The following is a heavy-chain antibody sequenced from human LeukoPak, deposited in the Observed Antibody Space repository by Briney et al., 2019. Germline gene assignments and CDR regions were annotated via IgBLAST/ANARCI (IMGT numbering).Heavy chain of an antibody. V-gene: IGHV1-69*04. CDR2: IIPILGIA. D-gene: IGHD6-6*01. Sequence: SVKVSCKASGGTFSSYAISWVRQAPGQELEWMGRIIPILGIANYAQKFQGRVTITADKSTSTAYMELSSLRSEDTAVYYCAREGSSSHWGQGTLVTVSS. J-gene: IGHJ4*02. CDR3: AREGSSSH. CDR1: GGTFSSYA.